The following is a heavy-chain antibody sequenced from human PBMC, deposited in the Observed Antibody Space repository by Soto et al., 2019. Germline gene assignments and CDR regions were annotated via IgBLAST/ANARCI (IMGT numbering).Heavy chain of an antibody. J-gene: IGHJ6*02. CDR3: ARQDRDGYNTGVHYYGMDV. Sequence: QVQLVQSGSEEKNPEASVTVSCKASGGTFSSYAISWGRQAPGPGREWMVRILPIFCTANYAQTFQGRVTITAAQSTSKAYMELSSLRSEDTAVYYCARQDRDGYNTGVHYYGMDVWGQGTTVTVSS. D-gene: IGHD5-12*01. CDR2: ILPIFCTA. V-gene: IGHV1-69*01. CDR1: GGTFSSYA.